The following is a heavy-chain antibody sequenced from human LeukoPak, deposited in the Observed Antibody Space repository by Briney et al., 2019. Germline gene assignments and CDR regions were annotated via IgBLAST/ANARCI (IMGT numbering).Heavy chain of an antibody. CDR3: TKFPGYSSGGSCFKFDY. CDR1: GCTIGDYA. Sequence: GGSLRPCCTASGCTIGDYAMWWFRMAPGRGLGWVGFIRSESYGGTTEYAAGVVGRSTISRDGSKCIAYIQMNSLKTEDTAVYYCTKFPGYSSGGSCFKFDYWGQGTLVTVSS. J-gene: IGHJ4*02. CDR2: IRSESYGGTT. V-gene: IGHV3-49*01. D-gene: IGHD2-15*01.